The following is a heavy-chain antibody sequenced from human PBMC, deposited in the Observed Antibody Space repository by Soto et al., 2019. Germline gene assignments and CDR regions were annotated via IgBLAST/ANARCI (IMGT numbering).Heavy chain of an antibody. D-gene: IGHD2-2*01. J-gene: IGHJ5*02. V-gene: IGHV1-18*01. CDR3: ARVIPGVEAWFDP. CDR2: IXXXTXTX. Sequence: ASVKVSCKASGYTFTNFGVTLVRRAPGQGLEWXGXIXXXTXTXXXAXXXEGRVTMTIDTSTSTAYMDLRSLTSDDTAVYYCARVIPGVEAWFDPWGQGTLVTVSS. CDR1: GYTFTNFG.